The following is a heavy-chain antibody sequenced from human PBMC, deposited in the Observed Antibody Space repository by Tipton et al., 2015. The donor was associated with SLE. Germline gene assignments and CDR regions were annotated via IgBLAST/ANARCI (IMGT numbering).Heavy chain of an antibody. Sequence: TLSLTCAVYGGSFNDYYWTWIRQSPKEGLEWIGEINQSGRTNYSPSLKSRVTMSVDTSTNQFSLRLSSVTAADTAVYYCAGLRGVVRQLQYRVRGAAGAFDFWGQGTLVTVSS. CDR3: AGLRGVVRQLQYRVRGAAGAFDF. D-gene: IGHD2-15*01. CDR2: INQSGRT. CDR1: GGSFNDYY. J-gene: IGHJ3*01. V-gene: IGHV4-34*01.